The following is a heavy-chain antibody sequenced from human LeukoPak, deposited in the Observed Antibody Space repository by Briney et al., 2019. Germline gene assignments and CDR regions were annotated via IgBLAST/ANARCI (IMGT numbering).Heavy chain of an antibody. CDR2: INPSGGRT. CDR1: GYTFTSYY. V-gene: IGHV1-46*01. J-gene: IGHJ6*02. D-gene: IGHD5-18*01. CDR3: ARVNSYGYYYYGMDV. Sequence: ASVKVSCKASGYTFTSYYIHWVRQAPGQGLEWMGVINPSGGRTTYAQKFQGRVTMTRGTSTSTVYMELSSLRSDDTAVYYCARVNSYGYYYYGMDVWGQGTTVTVSS.